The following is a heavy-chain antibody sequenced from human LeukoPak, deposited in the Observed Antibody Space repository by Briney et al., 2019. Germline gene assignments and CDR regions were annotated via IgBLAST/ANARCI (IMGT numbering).Heavy chain of an antibody. J-gene: IGHJ4*02. D-gene: IGHD1-1*01. CDR1: GGSFSGYY. V-gene: IGHV4-34*01. CDR3: ARGNDEIDY. CDR2: INHSGST. Sequence: SETLSLTCAVYGGSFSGYYLSWIRQPPGKGLEWIGEINHSGSTNYNPSLKSRVTISVDTSKNHFSLKLSSVTAADTAVYYCARGNDEIDYWGQGTLVTVSS.